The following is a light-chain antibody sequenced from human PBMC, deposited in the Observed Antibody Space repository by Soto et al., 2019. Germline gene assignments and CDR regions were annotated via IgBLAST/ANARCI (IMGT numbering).Light chain of an antibody. J-gene: IGKJ3*01. CDR2: DAS. V-gene: IGKV1-33*01. Sequence: DIQMTQSPSSLSASVGDRVTITCQASHDITSYLNWYQHKPGKAPKLLIYDASSLEAGVPSRFRGSGSGTDFTFLISSLQPEDVATYYCQKGDYLPIFGPGTTVDFK. CDR3: QKGDYLPI. CDR1: HDITSY.